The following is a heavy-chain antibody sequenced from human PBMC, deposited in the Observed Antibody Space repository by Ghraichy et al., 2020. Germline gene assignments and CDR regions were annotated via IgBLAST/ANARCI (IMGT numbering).Heavy chain of an antibody. CDR2: ISYDGSAQ. Sequence: GGSLRLSCAASGFTFSTYGMHWVRQAPGKGLEWVAVISYDGSAQYFADSVRGRSTISRDNSKNTLYLQMNSLRPKDTAVYYCAKEGFSRVSDWHFDRWGRGTLVTVSS. J-gene: IGHJ2*01. D-gene: IGHD1-26*01. V-gene: IGHV3-30*18. CDR1: GFTFSTYG. CDR3: AKEGFSRVSDWHFDR.